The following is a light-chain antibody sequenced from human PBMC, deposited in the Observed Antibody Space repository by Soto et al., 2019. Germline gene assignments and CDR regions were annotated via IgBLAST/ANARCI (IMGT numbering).Light chain of an antibody. J-gene: IGKJ5*01. CDR1: QSVTSK. CDR3: QQRSSWIT. Sequence: DIVLTQSPDTLSLSPGERATLSCRASQSVTSKLAWYQHKPGQAPRLLIYDASNRATGIPARFSGSGSGTDFTLTISSLEPEDFAVYSCQQRSSWITFGQGTRLEIK. CDR2: DAS. V-gene: IGKV3-11*01.